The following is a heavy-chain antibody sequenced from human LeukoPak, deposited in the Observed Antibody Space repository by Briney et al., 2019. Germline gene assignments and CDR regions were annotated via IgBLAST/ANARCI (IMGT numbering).Heavy chain of an antibody. V-gene: IGHV4-34*01. Sequence: SETLSLTCAVYGGSFSGYYWSWIRQPPGKGLEWIGEINHSGSTNYNPSLKSRVTISVDTSKNQFSLKLSSVTAADTAVYYCARASYCGGDCPWDYFDYWGQGTLITVSS. J-gene: IGHJ4*02. CDR3: ARASYCGGDCPWDYFDY. D-gene: IGHD2-21*02. CDR1: GGSFSGYY. CDR2: INHSGST.